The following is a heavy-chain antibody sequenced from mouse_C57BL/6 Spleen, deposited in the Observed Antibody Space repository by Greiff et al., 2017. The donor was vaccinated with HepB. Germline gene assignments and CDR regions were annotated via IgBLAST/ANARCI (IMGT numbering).Heavy chain of an antibody. CDR3: ARSDYDYAMDY. Sequence: QVQLQQPGPELVKPGASVKLSCKASGYTFTSYWMHWVKQRPGQGLEWIGDINPSNGGTNYNQKFKSKATLTVDKSPSTAYMQLSSLTSEDSAVYYCARSDYDYAMDYWGQGTSVTVSS. V-gene: IGHV1-53*01. J-gene: IGHJ4*01. D-gene: IGHD1-1*02. CDR2: INPSNGGT. CDR1: GYTFTSYW.